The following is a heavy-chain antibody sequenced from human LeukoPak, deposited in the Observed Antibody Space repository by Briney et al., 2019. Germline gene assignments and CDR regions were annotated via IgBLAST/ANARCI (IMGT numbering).Heavy chain of an antibody. CDR1: GGSISSYY. J-gene: IGHJ6*03. D-gene: IGHD2-21*01. CDR3: ARDNAYLAEDYYYYMDV. Sequence: KSAETLSLTCTVSGGSISSYYWSWIRQPAGKGLEWLGRIYTSGSTNYNPSLKSPVTMSVDTSKNQFSLKLSSVTAADTAVYYCARDNAYLAEDYYYYMDVWGKGTTVTVSS. V-gene: IGHV4-4*07. CDR2: IYTSGST.